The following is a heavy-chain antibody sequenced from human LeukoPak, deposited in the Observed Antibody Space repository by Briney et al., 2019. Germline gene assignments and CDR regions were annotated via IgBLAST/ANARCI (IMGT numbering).Heavy chain of an antibody. CDR1: GYNFTPYW. Sequence: GESLQISCKASGYNFTPYWIGWVRQLPGKGLEWMGIVFSGGSDTKYRPSFQGRVTMSVDKSITTAYLHWSSLKASDTAMYYCARRQDFGLTGMNAFDIWGQGTMVTVSS. CDR3: ARRQDFGLTGMNAFDI. V-gene: IGHV5-51*01. J-gene: IGHJ3*02. D-gene: IGHD7-27*01. CDR2: VFSGGSDT.